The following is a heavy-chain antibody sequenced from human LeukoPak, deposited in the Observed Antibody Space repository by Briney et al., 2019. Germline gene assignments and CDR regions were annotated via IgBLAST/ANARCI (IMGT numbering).Heavy chain of an antibody. CDR3: AKDMEPYCSGGSCYSSFDY. J-gene: IGHJ4*02. Sequence: GGSLRLSCAASGFTFDDYAMHWVRQAPGKGPEWVSGISWNSGSIGYADSVKGRFTISRDNAKNSLYLQMNSLRAEDTALYYCAKDMEPYCSGGSCYSSFDYWGQGTLVTVSS. D-gene: IGHD2-15*01. CDR1: GFTFDDYA. V-gene: IGHV3-9*01. CDR2: ISWNSGSI.